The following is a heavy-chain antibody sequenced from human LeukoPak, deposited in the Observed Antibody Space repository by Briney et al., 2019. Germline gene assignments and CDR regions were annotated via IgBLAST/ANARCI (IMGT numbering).Heavy chain of an antibody. Sequence: PGGSLRLSCAASGFTFSTYWMSWVRQAPGKGLEWVASIKPDGSGKYYVDSVKGRFTISRDNANNSLYLQMNSLRAEDTAVYYFARLRSSSFGIWGQGTMVTVSS. J-gene: IGHJ3*02. V-gene: IGHV3-7*01. D-gene: IGHD3-3*01. CDR3: ARLRSSSFGI. CDR2: IKPDGSGK. CDR1: GFTFSTYW.